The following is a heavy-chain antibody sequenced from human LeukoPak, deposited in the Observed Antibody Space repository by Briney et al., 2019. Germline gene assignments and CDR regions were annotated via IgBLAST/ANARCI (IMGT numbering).Heavy chain of an antibody. Sequence: PSETLSLTCTVSGGSISSYYWSWIRQPPGKGLEWIGFIYYSGGTNYNPSLKSRVTISVDTSKNQFSLKLSSVTAADTAVYYCARPSLDYGGIDAFDFWGQGTLVTVSS. CDR1: GGSISSYY. V-gene: IGHV4-59*08. D-gene: IGHD4-23*01. CDR2: IYYSGGT. CDR3: ARPSLDYGGIDAFDF. J-gene: IGHJ3*01.